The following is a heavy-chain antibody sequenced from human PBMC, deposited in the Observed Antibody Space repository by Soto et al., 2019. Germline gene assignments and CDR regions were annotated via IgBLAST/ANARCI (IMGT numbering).Heavy chain of an antibody. V-gene: IGHV1-69*13. J-gene: IGHJ5*01. CDR3: ARARTSSCPVGCWFDP. Sequence: ASVNVSCKASGGTFSSYAISWVRRAPGEGLEWMGGIIPIFGTGNYAQKFQGRVTITADESTSTAYMELSSLRSEDTAVYYCARARTSSCPVGCWFDPWGQGTLVTVSS. CDR2: IIPIFGTG. CDR1: GGTFSSYA. D-gene: IGHD2-15*01.